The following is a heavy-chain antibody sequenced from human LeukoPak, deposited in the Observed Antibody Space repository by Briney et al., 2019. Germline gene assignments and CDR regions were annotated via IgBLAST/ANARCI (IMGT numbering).Heavy chain of an antibody. CDR1: GFTFSSYS. V-gene: IGHV3-48*01. Sequence: GGSLRLSCAASGFTFSSYSMLWVRQAPGKGLEWVSYISSSSSTIYYADSVKGRFTISRDNAKNSLYLQMNSLRAEDTAVYYCAGTNSMIVVVSSFDIWGQGTMVTVSS. CDR2: ISSSSSTI. J-gene: IGHJ3*02. D-gene: IGHD3-22*01. CDR3: AGTNSMIVVVSSFDI.